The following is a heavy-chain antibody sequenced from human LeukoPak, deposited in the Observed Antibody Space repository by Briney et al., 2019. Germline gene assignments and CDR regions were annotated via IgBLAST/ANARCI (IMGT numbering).Heavy chain of an antibody. CDR1: GFTFSSYA. D-gene: IGHD3-9*01. CDR3: AKDWLRYFDWLSDY. J-gene: IGHJ4*02. Sequence: PGGSLRLSCAASGFTFSSYAMSWVRQAPGKGLEWVSAISGSGGSTYYADSVKGRFAISRDNSKNTLYLQMNSLRAEDTAVYYCAKDWLRYFDWLSDYWGQGTLVTVSS. CDR2: ISGSGGST. V-gene: IGHV3-23*01.